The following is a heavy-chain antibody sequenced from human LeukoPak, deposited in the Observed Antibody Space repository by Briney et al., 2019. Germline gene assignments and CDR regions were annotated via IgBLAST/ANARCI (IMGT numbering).Heavy chain of an antibody. CDR2: INHSGST. Sequence: PSETLSLTCAAYGGSFSGYYWSWIRQPPGKGLEWIGEINHSGSTNYNPSLKSRVTISVDTSKNQFSLKLSSVTAADTAVYYCARLDYYGSGSYDYWGQGTLVTVSS. CDR1: GGSFSGYY. J-gene: IGHJ4*02. CDR3: ARLDYYGSGSYDY. V-gene: IGHV4-34*01. D-gene: IGHD3-10*01.